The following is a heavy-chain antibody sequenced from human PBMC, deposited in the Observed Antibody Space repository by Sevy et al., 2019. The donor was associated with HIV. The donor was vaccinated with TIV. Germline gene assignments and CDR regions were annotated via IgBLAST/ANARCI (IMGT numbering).Heavy chain of an antibody. CDR2: ISFDGRNE. D-gene: IGHD2-8*01. J-gene: IGHJ4*01. CDR1: GFTFGNHA. CDR3: ARDHCTDGVRFRSGYFDY. V-gene: IGHV3-30*04. Sequence: GGSLRLSCAASGFTFGNHAIHWVRQAPGKGLEWVAIISFDGRNEHYAGSVKGRFTISRDNSKKTVYLQMTNLRSEDAAVYYCARDHCTDGVRFRSGYFDYWGQGTLVTVSS.